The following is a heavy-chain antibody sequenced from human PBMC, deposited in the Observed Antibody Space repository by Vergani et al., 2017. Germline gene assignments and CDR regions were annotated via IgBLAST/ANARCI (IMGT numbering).Heavy chain of an antibody. Sequence: QVQLVESGGGVVQPGRSLRLSCAASGFTFSSYGMHWVRQAPGKGLEWVAVISYDGSNKYYADSVKGRFTISRDNSKNTLYLQMNSLRAEDTAVYYCAKDPSSPTVTSDYYYYYVMDVWGQGTTVTVSS. CDR3: AKDPSSPTVTSDYYYYYVMDV. CDR2: ISYDGSNK. D-gene: IGHD4-11*01. CDR1: GFTFSSYG. J-gene: IGHJ6*02. V-gene: IGHV3-30*18.